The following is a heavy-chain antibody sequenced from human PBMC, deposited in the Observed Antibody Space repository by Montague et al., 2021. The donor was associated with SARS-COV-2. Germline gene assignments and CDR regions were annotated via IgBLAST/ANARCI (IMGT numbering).Heavy chain of an antibody. Sequence: CAISRVSVSSDTAAWHWIRQAPSRGLEWLGRTFYRSQWHTDSAASVRSRISFSGDISKNQFSLHLNSVTPEDTAIYYCARDGDYGGTWYSFLQNWGQGTLVIASS. V-gene: IGHV6-1*01. D-gene: IGHD4-17*01. CDR3: ARDGDYGGTWYSFLQN. J-gene: IGHJ1*01. CDR2: TFYRSQWHT. CDR1: RVSVSSDTAA.